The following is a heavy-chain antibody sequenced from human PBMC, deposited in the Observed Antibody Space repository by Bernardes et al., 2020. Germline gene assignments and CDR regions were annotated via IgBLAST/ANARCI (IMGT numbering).Heavy chain of an antibody. CDR2: ISSSSSTI. V-gene: IGHV3-48*01. J-gene: IGHJ6*02. CDR3: ARDVRFVHEPPGLMDV. D-gene: IGHD3-10*02. Sequence: GGSLRLSCAASGFTFSSYSMNWVRQAPGKGLEWVSYISSSSSTIYYADSVKGRFTISRDNAKNSLYLQMNSLRAEETAVYYCARDVRFVHEPPGLMDVWGQGTTVTVSS. CDR1: GFTFSSYS.